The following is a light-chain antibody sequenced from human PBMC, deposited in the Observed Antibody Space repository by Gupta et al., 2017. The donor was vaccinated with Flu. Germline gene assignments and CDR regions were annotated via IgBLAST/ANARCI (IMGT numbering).Light chain of an antibody. CDR1: RSVLYNSNNKNY. CDR2: WAS. V-gene: IGKV4-1*01. Sequence: DIVMTQSPDSLAVSLGERATINCRSSRSVLYNSNNKNYLAWYQQKPGQPPKLLIYWASTRESGVPDRFSGSGSGTDLTLTISSLQAEDVAVYYCQQYDATASWTFGQGTKVEIK. J-gene: IGKJ1*01. CDR3: QQYDATASWT.